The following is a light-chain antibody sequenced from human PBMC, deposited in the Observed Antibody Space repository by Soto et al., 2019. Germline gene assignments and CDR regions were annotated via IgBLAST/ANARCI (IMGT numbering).Light chain of an antibody. J-gene: IGLJ1*01. CDR1: SSDVGSYNH. CDR3: SSYTSSSTLYV. Sequence: QSVLTQPASVSGSPGQSITISCSGTSSDVGSYNHVAWYQQFPGKTPKLIIYEVTYRPSGVSHRFSASKSGNTASLTISGLQAEDEADYYCSSYTSSSTLYVFGTGTKVTVL. CDR2: EVT. V-gene: IGLV2-14*01.